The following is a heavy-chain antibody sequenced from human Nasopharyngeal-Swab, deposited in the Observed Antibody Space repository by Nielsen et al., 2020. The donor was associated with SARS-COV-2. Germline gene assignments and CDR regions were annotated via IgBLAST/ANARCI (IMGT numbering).Heavy chain of an antibody. J-gene: IGHJ4*02. V-gene: IGHV3-21*01. CDR2: ISSSSSYI. D-gene: IGHD5/OR15-5a*01. CDR3: ARVSLDY. Sequence: WICQPPGKGLEWVSSISSSSSYIYYADSVKGRFTISRDNAKNSLYLQMNSLRAEDTAVYYCARVSLDYWGQGTLVTVSS.